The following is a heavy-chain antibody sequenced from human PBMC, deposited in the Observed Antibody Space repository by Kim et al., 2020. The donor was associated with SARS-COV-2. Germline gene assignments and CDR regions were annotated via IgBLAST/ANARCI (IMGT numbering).Heavy chain of an antibody. D-gene: IGHD6-13*01. CDR1: GGSFSGYY. Sequence: SETLSLTCAVYGGSFSGYYWSWIRQPPGKGLEWIGEINHSGSTNYNPSLKSRVTISVDTSKNQFSLKLSSVTAADTAVYYCASVNAATHDYWGQGTLVTV. CDR2: INHSGST. V-gene: IGHV4-34*01. CDR3: ASVNAATHDY. J-gene: IGHJ4*02.